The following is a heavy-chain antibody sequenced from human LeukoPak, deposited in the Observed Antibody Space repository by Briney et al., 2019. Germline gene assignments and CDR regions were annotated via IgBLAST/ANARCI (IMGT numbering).Heavy chain of an antibody. Sequence: SGGSLRLSCVASGFTFSNYGMNWVRQAPGKGLEWVSIITSGVGITYYADSVKGRFTISRDNSKNTLYLQMNSLRAEDTAVYYCAKGDYYDLDYWGQGTLVTVSS. D-gene: IGHD3-22*01. CDR3: AKGDYYDLDY. J-gene: IGHJ4*02. V-gene: IGHV3-23*01. CDR1: GFTFSNYG. CDR2: ITSGVGIT.